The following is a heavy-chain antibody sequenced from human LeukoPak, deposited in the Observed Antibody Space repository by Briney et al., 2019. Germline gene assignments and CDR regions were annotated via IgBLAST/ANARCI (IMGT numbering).Heavy chain of an antibody. CDR2: IDPNTGDS. Sequence: ASVKVSCKASEYTFTGYYIHWVRQAPGQGLEWMGWIDPNTGDSNYVQKFQDRVTMTRDTSISTAYMELSRLRSDDTAFYYCARIRYCGGISCYYIDYWGQGTLVTVSA. CDR1: EYTFTGYY. V-gene: IGHV1-2*02. CDR3: ARIRYCGGISCYYIDY. D-gene: IGHD2-2*01. J-gene: IGHJ4*02.